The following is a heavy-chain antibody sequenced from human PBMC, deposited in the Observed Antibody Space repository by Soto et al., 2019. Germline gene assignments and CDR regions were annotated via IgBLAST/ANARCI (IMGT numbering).Heavy chain of an antibody. Sequence: EVQLVESGGGLVQRGGSLRLSCAASGFTFSSYWMHWVRQAPGKGLVWVSRISHDGSATAYADSVKGRFTISRDNAKNTLYLQMNSVRVEDTAVYYCARDYYAQADYWGQGTLVTASS. D-gene: IGHD3-10*01. CDR3: ARDYYAQADY. V-gene: IGHV3-74*01. CDR2: ISHDGSAT. CDR1: GFTFSSYW. J-gene: IGHJ4*02.